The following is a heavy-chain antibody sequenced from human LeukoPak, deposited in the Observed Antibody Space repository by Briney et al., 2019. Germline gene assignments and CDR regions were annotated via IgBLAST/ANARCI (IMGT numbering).Heavy chain of an antibody. CDR1: GFTFSSYG. D-gene: IGHD3-10*01. V-gene: IGHV3-33*01. CDR3: ARESVLLWFGEVERGYYFDY. CDR2: IWYDGSNK. J-gene: IGHJ4*02. Sequence: PGRSLRLSCAASGFTFSSYGMHWVRQAPGKGLEWVAVIWYDGSNKYYADSVKGRFTISRDNSKNTLYLQMNSLRAEDTAEYYCARESVLLWFGEVERGYYFDYWGQGTLVTVSS.